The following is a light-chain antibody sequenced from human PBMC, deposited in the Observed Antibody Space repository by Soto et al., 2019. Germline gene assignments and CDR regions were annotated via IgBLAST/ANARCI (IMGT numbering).Light chain of an antibody. J-gene: IGLJ1*01. CDR3: LSFTSSFTYI. CDR1: SSNIGAGYD. V-gene: IGLV1-40*01. Sequence: QSVLTQPPSGSGAPGQRVTISCTGSSSNIGAGYDVQWYQQVPGTAPKLLIYGNSNRPSGVPDRFSGSKSGTSASLAITGLQAEDEADYYCLSFTSSFTYIFGTGTKVTVL. CDR2: GNS.